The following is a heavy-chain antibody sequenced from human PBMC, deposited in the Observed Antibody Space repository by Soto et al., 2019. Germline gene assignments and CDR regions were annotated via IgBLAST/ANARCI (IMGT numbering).Heavy chain of an antibody. V-gene: IGHV1-3*01. Sequence: QVQLVQSGAEVKKPGASVKVSCKASGYTFTSYAMHWVRQAPGQRLEWMGWINAGNGNTKYSQKFQGRVTITRDTSASTAYMELSSLRSEDTAVYYCARDHTVVTRNNYGMDVWGQGTTVTVSS. CDR2: INAGNGNT. D-gene: IGHD2-15*01. CDR3: ARDHTVVTRNNYGMDV. J-gene: IGHJ6*02. CDR1: GYTFTSYA.